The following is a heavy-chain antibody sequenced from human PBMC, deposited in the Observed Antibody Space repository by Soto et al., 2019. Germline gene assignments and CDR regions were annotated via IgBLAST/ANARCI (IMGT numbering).Heavy chain of an antibody. J-gene: IGHJ6*01. Sequence: QVQLQESGPGLVKPSETLSLTCTVSGGSISSYYWSWIRQLPGKGLEWIGYIYFSGSTNYNPSLKSRVTISVDTTKNQFYLKLSSVTAADTAVYYCARGNCSSTSCYTQDYYGMDVWGQGTTVTVSS. D-gene: IGHD2-2*02. V-gene: IGHV4-59*01. CDR1: GGSISSYY. CDR3: ARGNCSSTSCYTQDYYGMDV. CDR2: IYFSGST.